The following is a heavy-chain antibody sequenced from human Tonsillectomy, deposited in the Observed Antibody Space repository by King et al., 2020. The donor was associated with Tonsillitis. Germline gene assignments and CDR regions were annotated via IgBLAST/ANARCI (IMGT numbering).Heavy chain of an antibody. V-gene: IGHV3-23*04. CDR2: ISGSGGST. CDR3: AKEGHITMIVVGIRRGFDY. CDR1: GFTFSSYA. Sequence: VQLVESGGGLVQPGGSLRLSCAASGFTFSSYAMSWVLQAPGKGLEWVSAISGSGGSTYYADSVKGRFTISRDNSKNTLYLQMNSLRAADTAVYYCAKEGHITMIVVGIRRGFDYWGQGTLVTVSS. J-gene: IGHJ4*02. D-gene: IGHD3-22*01.